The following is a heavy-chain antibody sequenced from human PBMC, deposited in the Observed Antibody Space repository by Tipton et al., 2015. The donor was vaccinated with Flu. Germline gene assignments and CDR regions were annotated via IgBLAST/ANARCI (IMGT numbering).Heavy chain of an antibody. CDR2: VHQAGTT. D-gene: IGHD3-10*01. J-gene: IGHJ4*02. V-gene: IGHV4-38-2*01. CDR3: ARSNYDYGSGSSDY. CDR1: GDSISSDYH. Sequence: TLSLTCAVSGDSISSDYHWGWIRQFPGKGLEWIGNVHQAGTTYYTPSLRSRVTISLDRPENQFSQRLDSVTASDTAVYYCARSNYDYGSGSSDYWGQGTLVTVSS.